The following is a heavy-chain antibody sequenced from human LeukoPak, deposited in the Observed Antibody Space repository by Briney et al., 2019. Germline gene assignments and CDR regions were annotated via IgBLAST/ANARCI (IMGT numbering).Heavy chain of an antibody. CDR3: ARQNDRSHDY. CDR2: IYYSGTT. Sequence: SETLSLPGPVAHGPISTTGIFCRMLRPPPGNLREWIGSIYYSGTTYSNPSLKSRVTISVDTSKNQFSLKLRSVTAADTAVYYCARQNDRSHDYWGQGTLVTVSS. V-gene: IGHV4-39*01. D-gene: IGHD1-1*01. CDR1: HGPISTTGIF. J-gene: IGHJ4*02.